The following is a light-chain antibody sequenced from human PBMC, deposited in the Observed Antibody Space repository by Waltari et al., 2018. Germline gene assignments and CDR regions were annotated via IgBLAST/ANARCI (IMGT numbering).Light chain of an antibody. V-gene: IGLV1-47*01. CDR3: AVWDDSVSGWV. CDR1: GSNVGRNY. J-gene: IGLJ3*02. CDR2: RND. Sequence: QSVVTQPPSASETPGQRVTISCSGSGSNVGRNYVTWYPQVPGTAPQVVIYRNDRRPSGVPDRFSGSKSGASASLAISGLRSEDEADYYCAVWDDSVSGWVFGGGTKLTVL.